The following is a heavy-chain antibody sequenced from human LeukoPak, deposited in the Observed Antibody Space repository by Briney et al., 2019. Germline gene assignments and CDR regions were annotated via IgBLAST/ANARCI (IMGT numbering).Heavy chain of an antibody. CDR1: GYTFTGYY. Sequence: ASVKVSCKASGYTFTGYYMHWVRQAPGQGLEWMGWIDPNSGGTNYAQKLQGRVTMTTDTSTSTAYMDLRSLRSDDTAVYYCARTGGSQGGNYWGQGTLVTVSS. V-gene: IGHV1-2*02. CDR2: IDPNSGGT. D-gene: IGHD1-26*01. J-gene: IGHJ4*02. CDR3: ARTGGSQGGNY.